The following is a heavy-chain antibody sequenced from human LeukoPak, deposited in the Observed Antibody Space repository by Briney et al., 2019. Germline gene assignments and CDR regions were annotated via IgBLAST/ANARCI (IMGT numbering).Heavy chain of an antibody. V-gene: IGHV4-59*01. CDR2: IYYSGST. J-gene: IGHJ4*02. CDR1: GGSISSYY. D-gene: IGHD3-10*01. Sequence: SETLSLTCTVSGGSISSYYWSWIRQPPGKGLEWIGYIYYSGSTNYNPSLKSRVTISVDTSKNQFSLKLSSVTAADTAVYYCARAKRPGSPEFAYWGQGTLAPSPQ. CDR3: ARAKRPGSPEFAY.